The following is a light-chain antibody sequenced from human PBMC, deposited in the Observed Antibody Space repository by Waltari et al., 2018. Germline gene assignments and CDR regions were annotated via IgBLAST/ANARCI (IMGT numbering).Light chain of an antibody. J-gene: IGKJ5*01. Sequence: EIVMTQSPATLSVSPGERATLSCRASQSVSSNLAWYQQQPGQAPRLRIYGASTRATGIPARFSGSGSGTEFTLTISSLQSEDCAVYYCQQYNKWPPITFGQGTRLEIK. V-gene: IGKV3-15*01. CDR3: QQYNKWPPIT. CDR2: GAS. CDR1: QSVSSN.